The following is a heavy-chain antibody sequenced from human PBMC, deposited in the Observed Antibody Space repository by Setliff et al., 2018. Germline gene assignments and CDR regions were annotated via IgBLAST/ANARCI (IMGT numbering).Heavy chain of an antibody. CDR1: GYTFTSYY. CDR3: ARAGNYNFWSGYPPYYYYYGMDV. D-gene: IGHD3-3*01. Sequence: KVSCKASGYTFTSYYMHWVRHAPGQGLEWMGIINPSGGSTSYAQKFQGRVTMTRDTSTSTVYMELSSLRSEDTAVYYCARAGNYNFWSGYPPYYYYYGMDVWGQGTTVT. CDR2: INPSGGST. V-gene: IGHV1-46*01. J-gene: IGHJ6*02.